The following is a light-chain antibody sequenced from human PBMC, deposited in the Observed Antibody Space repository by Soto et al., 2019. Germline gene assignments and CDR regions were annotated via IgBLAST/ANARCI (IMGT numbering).Light chain of an antibody. CDR3: QQYKSYPYT. J-gene: IGKJ2*01. CDR1: QSISSW. CDR2: DAS. V-gene: IGKV1-5*01. Sequence: DIQMTQSPSTLSASVGDRVTITCRASQSISSWLAWYQQKPGKAPNLLIYDASSLESLVPSRFSGSRSGTEFTLTISSLQTDDFASYYCQQYKSYPYTFGQGTKLAI.